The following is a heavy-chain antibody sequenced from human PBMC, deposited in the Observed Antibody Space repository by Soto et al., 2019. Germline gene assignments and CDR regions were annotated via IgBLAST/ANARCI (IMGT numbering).Heavy chain of an antibody. CDR1: GYSFTSYW. D-gene: IGHD2-15*01. Sequence: EVQLVQSGAEVKKPGESLRISCKGSGYSFTSYWISWVRQMPGKGLEWMGRIDPSDSYTNYSPSFQGHVTISADKSISTAYLQWSSLKASDTAMYYCARQFRPYCSGGSCYSYEIDYWGQGTLVTVSS. J-gene: IGHJ4*02. CDR2: IDPSDSYT. CDR3: ARQFRPYCSGGSCYSYEIDY. V-gene: IGHV5-10-1*01.